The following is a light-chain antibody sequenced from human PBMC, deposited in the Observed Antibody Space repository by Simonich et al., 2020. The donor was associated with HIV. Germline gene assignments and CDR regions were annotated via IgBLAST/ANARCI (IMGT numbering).Light chain of an antibody. J-gene: IGKJ1*01. Sequence: DIVMTQSPDSLAVSLGARAPINCKSNQSVLYSSNNKNYLAWYQQKPGHPPKLLIYWASTRESGVPDRFSGSGSGTDFTLTISSLQAEDVAVYFCQQYYSTPTFGQGTKVEIK. CDR1: QSVLYSSNNKNY. CDR3: QQYYSTPT. CDR2: WAS. V-gene: IGKV4-1*01.